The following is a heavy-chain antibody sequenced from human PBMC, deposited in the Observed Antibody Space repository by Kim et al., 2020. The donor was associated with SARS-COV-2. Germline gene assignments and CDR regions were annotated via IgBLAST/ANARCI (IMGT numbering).Heavy chain of an antibody. Sequence: RPSFQGKVTISADKSISTAYLQWSSLKASDTAMYYCARAPLYSSTSFDYWGQGTLVTVSS. J-gene: IGHJ4*02. D-gene: IGHD6-13*01. V-gene: IGHV5-51*01. CDR3: ARAPLYSSTSFDY.